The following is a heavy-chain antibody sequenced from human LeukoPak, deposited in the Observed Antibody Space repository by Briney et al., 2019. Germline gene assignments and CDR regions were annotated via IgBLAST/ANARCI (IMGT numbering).Heavy chain of an antibody. V-gene: IGHV6-1*01. CDR2: TYSRSKWYN. CDR3: ARDIIAVGGFDY. Sequence: SQTLSLTCVVPGDXVSNNNAAWNWIRQSPSGGLELLGRTYSRSKWYNDYAVSVKSRITISPDTSKNQFSLQLNSVTPDDTAVYSCARDIIAVGGFDYWGQGTLVTVSS. J-gene: IGHJ4*02. CDR1: GDXVSNNNAA. D-gene: IGHD6-19*01.